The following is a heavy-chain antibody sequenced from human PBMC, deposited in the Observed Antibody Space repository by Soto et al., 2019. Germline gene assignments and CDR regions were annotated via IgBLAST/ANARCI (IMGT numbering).Heavy chain of an antibody. CDR2: IYHSGST. CDR3: ARGQVVAAQH. CDR1: GGSISSGGYS. D-gene: IGHD2-15*01. J-gene: IGHJ4*02. V-gene: IGHV4-30-2*01. Sequence: QLQLQESGSGLVKPSQTLSLTCAVSGGSISSGGYSWRWIRQPPGKGLAWIVYIYHSGSTYYNPSLKSGVTISVDRSKNQFSLKLSSVTAADTAVYYCARGQVVAAQHWGQGTLVTVSS.